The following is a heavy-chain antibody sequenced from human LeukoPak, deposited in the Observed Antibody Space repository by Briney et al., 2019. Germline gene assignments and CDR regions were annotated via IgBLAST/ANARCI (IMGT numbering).Heavy chain of an antibody. CDR1: GFMFSSYW. CDR3: ATAYYDTSGYHFDF. CDR2: IKQDGSEK. J-gene: IGHJ4*02. V-gene: IGHV3-7*01. Sequence: GGSLRLSCAASGFMFSSYWMTWVRQAPGKGLEWVANIKQDGSEKYYVDSVKGRFTISRDNSKNTLYLQMNSLRAEDTAVYFCATAYYDTSGYHFDFWGQGTLVIVSS. D-gene: IGHD3-22*01.